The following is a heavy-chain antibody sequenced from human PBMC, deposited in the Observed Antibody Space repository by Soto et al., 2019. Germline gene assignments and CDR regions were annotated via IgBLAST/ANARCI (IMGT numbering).Heavy chain of an antibody. CDR1: GGSFSGYY. J-gene: IGHJ5*02. Sequence: QVQLQQWGAGLLKPSETLSLTGAVYGGSFSGYYWSWIRQPPGKELEWIGEINHSGSTNYNPSLKSRVTISVDTSKNQFSLKLSSVTAADTAVYYCARGRRFDPWGQGTLVTVSS. V-gene: IGHV4-34*01. CDR2: INHSGST. CDR3: ARGRRFDP.